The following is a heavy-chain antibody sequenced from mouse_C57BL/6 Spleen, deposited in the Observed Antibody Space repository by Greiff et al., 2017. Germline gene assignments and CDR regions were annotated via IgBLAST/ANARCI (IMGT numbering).Heavy chain of an antibody. V-gene: IGHV5-6*01. J-gene: IGHJ3*01. Sequence: EVQRVESGGDLVKPGGSLKLSCAASGFTFSSYGMSWVRQTPDKRLEWVATISSGGSYTYYPDSVKGRFTISRDNAKNTLYLQMSSLKSEDTAMYDCARLRSTMVTTGFAYWGQGTLVTVSA. CDR2: ISSGGSYT. D-gene: IGHD2-2*01. CDR3: ARLRSTMVTTGFAY. CDR1: GFTFSSYG.